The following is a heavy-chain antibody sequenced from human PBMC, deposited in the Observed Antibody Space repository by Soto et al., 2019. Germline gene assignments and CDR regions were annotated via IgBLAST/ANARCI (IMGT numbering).Heavy chain of an antibody. CDR1: GFTFSSYA. D-gene: IGHD3-3*01. CDR2: ISGGGGST. Sequence: PGGSLRLSCAASGFTFSSYAMSWVRQAPGKGLEWVSAISGGGGSTYYADSAKGRFTISRDNSKNTLYLQMNSLRAEDTAVYYCAKDLQDRSGYNNCFDPWGQGTLVTVSS. CDR3: AKDLQDRSGYNNCFDP. V-gene: IGHV3-23*01. J-gene: IGHJ5*02.